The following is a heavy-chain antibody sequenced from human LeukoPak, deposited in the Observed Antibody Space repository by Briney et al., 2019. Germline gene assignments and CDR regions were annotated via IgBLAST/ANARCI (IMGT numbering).Heavy chain of an antibody. V-gene: IGHV1-2*02. Sequence: GASVKVSCKASGYTFTGYYMHWGRQAPGQGLEWMGWINPNSGGTNYAQKFQGRVTMTRDTSISTAYMELSRLRSDDTAVYYCARPSPDYYDSSGYYYVADVTEDYYGMDVWGQGTTVTVSS. CDR2: INPNSGGT. D-gene: IGHD3-22*01. J-gene: IGHJ6*02. CDR1: GYTFTGYY. CDR3: ARPSPDYYDSSGYYYVADVTEDYYGMDV.